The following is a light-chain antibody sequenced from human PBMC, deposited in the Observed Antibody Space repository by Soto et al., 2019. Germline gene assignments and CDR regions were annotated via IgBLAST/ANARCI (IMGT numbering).Light chain of an antibody. CDR3: QQYNSYSPT. V-gene: IGKV1-5*01. CDR1: QSISSW. J-gene: IGKJ1*01. CDR2: DAS. Sequence: DIQMPQSPSTLSASVGARVPITGRASQSISSWLAWYQQKPGKAPKLLIYDASSLESGVPSRFSGSGSGTEFTLTISSLQPDDFATYYCQQYNSYSPTFGQGTKVDIK.